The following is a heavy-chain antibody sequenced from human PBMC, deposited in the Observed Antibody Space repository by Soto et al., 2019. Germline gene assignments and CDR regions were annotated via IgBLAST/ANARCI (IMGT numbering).Heavy chain of an antibody. CDR3: ARDLRPGLIVPTKSGFDP. Sequence: YAMAWFRQVPGMGLEWVSTTSIGGNTDLAESVRGRFTVSRDNSKNTLYLQMTNLRVEDAAIYFCARDLRPGLIVPTKSGFDPWGQGTRVTVSS. V-gene: IGHV3-23*01. CDR1: YA. J-gene: IGHJ5*02. D-gene: IGHD2-21*01. CDR2: TSIGGNT.